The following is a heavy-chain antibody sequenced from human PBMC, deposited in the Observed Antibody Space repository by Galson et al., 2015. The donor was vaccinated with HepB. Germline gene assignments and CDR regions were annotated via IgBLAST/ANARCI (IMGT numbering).Heavy chain of an antibody. Sequence: SLRLSCAASGFTFSSYAMHWVRQAPGKGLEWVAVISYDGSNKYYADSVKGRFTISRDNSKNTLYLQMNSLRAEDTAVYYYARAFSSGYLFDYWGQGTLVTVSS. CDR2: ISYDGSNK. J-gene: IGHJ4*02. CDR3: ARAFSSGYLFDY. D-gene: IGHD3-22*01. V-gene: IGHV3-30*04. CDR1: GFTFSSYA.